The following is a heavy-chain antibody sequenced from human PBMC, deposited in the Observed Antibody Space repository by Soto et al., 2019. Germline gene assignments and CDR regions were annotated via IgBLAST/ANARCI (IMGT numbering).Heavy chain of an antibody. J-gene: IGHJ4*02. CDR2: ISGDGRFP. Sequence: EVQLVESGGGLVQPGGSLRLSCGASGFTFSNYWMHWVLQAPGEGLVWVSRISGDGRFPRFADSVKGRFTISRDNAKNTMSRQMNSLRVDSTAVYYCTRVVVGAENFEYGGQLALVTVAS. V-gene: IGHV3-74*01. D-gene: IGHD2-15*01. CDR3: TRVVVGAENFEY. CDR1: GFTFSNYW.